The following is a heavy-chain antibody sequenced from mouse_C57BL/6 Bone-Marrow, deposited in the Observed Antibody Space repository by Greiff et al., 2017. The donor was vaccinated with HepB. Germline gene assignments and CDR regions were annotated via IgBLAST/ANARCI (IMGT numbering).Heavy chain of an antibody. D-gene: IGHD2-5*01. CDR3: ARRYSNYWFAY. CDR1: GYTFTSYR. Sequence: VQLQQSGAELARPGASVKMSCKASGYTFTSYRMHWVKQRPGQGLEWIGYINPSSGYTKYNQKFKDKATLTADKSSSTAYMQLSSLTSEDSAVYYCARRYSNYWFAYWGQGTLVTVST. CDR2: INPSSGYT. V-gene: IGHV1-4*01. J-gene: IGHJ3*01.